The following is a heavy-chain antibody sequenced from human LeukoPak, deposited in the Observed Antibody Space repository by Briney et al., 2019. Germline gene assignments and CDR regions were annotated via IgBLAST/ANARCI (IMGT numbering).Heavy chain of an antibody. D-gene: IGHD5-18*01. Sequence: ASVKVSCKASGCILTNFYIHWVRKAPGQGLEWMGWINPNSGDTNSAQKFQGRVTMTRDTSISTAYMDLSSLISDDAAVYYCAREGGGYKSGSFDYWGQGTLVTVSA. CDR3: AREGGGYKSGSFDY. CDR1: GCILTNFY. CDR2: INPNSGDT. V-gene: IGHV1-2*02. J-gene: IGHJ4*02.